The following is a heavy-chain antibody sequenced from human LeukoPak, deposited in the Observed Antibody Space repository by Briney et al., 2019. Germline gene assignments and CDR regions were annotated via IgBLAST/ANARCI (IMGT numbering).Heavy chain of an antibody. D-gene: IGHD3-22*01. CDR2: ISGSGGST. CDR3: AKDITYYYDSSGYYYVPKAFDI. J-gene: IGHJ3*02. Sequence: GGSLRLSCAASGFTFSSYAMSWVRQAPGKGLEWVSAISGSGGSTYYADSVKGQFTISRDNAKNSLYLQMNSLRAEDTALYYCAKDITYYYDSSGYYYVPKAFDIWGQGTMVTVSS. V-gene: IGHV3-23*01. CDR1: GFTFSSYA.